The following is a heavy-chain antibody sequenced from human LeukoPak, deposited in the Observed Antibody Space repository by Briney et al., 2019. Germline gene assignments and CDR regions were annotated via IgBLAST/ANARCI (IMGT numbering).Heavy chain of an antibody. CDR2: IYYSGST. Sequence: SETLSLTCTVSGGSISSSSYYWGWIRQPPGKGLEWIGSIYYSGSTYYTPSLKSRVTISVDTSKNQFSLKLSSVTAADTAVYYCARGGRGSLWFGELFLLDYWGQGTLVTVSS. D-gene: IGHD3-10*01. CDR3: ARGGRGSLWFGELFLLDY. J-gene: IGHJ4*02. V-gene: IGHV4-39*07. CDR1: GGSISSSSYY.